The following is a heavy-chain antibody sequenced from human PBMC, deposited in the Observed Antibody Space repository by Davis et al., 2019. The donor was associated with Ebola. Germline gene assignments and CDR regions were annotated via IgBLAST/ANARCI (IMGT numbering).Heavy chain of an antibody. V-gene: IGHV4-34*01. CDR3: ARVWNDYASGSYFDY. Sequence: SETLSLTCAVYGGSFSGYYWSWIRQPPGKGLEWIGEINHSGSTNYNPSLKRRVTISVDTSKNQFSLKLSSVTAADTAVYYCARVWNDYASGSYFDYWGQGILVTVSS. CDR2: INHSGST. J-gene: IGHJ4*02. D-gene: IGHD3-10*01. CDR1: GGSFSGYY.